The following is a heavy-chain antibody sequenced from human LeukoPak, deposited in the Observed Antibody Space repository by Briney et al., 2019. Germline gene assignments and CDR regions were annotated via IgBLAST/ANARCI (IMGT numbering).Heavy chain of an antibody. Sequence: GGSLRLSCAASGFTFSNYAMSWVRLAPGKGLEWVSSINGRGGSTYYADSVKGRFTISRDNSKNTLYLQMNSLRAEDTAVYYCAKDSGYYGSGNHDYWGQGTLVTVSS. CDR1: GFTFSNYA. CDR2: INGRGGST. D-gene: IGHD3-10*01. CDR3: AKDSGYYGSGNHDY. V-gene: IGHV3-23*01. J-gene: IGHJ4*02.